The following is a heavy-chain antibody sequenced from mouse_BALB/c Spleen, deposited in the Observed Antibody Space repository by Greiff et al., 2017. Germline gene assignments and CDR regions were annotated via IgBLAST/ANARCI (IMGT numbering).Heavy chain of an antibody. CDR3: VRQGANFDY. J-gene: IGHJ2*01. CDR2: IRSKSNNYAT. D-gene: IGHD6-1*01. Sequence: EVQLVESGGGLVQPKGSLKLSCAASGFTFNTYAMNWVRQAPGKGLEWVARIRSKSNNYATYYADSVKDRFTISRDDSQSMLYLQMNNLKTEDTAMYYCVRQGANFDYWGQGTTLTVSS. V-gene: IGHV10-1*02. CDR1: GFTFNTYA.